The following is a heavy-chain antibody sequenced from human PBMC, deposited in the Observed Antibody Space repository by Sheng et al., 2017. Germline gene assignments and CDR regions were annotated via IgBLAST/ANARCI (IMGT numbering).Heavy chain of an antibody. V-gene: IGHV3-48*03. CDR3: ARGRWLHSRSYYFDS. J-gene: IGHJ4*02. D-gene: IGHD3-10*01. Sequence: EAQLGESGGRLVQPGGSLRLSCVASGFSFKDYEMNWVRQAPGKGLEWLSYITTSGSMIKYADSVQGRFTISRDDAKNTLNLQMTGLRVDDTGVYYCARGRWLHSRSYYFDSWGQGTLVTVS. CDR2: ITTSGSMI. CDR1: GFSFKDYE.